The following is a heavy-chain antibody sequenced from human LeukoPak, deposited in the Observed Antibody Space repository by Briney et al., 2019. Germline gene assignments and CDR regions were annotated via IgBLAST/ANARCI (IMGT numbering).Heavy chain of an antibody. CDR3: ARAQRRDGYNWGDY. D-gene: IGHD5-24*01. CDR2: INPNSGGT. J-gene: IGHJ4*02. CDR1: GYTFTGYY. V-gene: IGHV1-2*02. Sequence: ASVKVSCKASGYTFTGYYMHWVRQAPGQGLEWIGWINPNSGGTNYAQKLQGRVTMTTDTSTSTAYMELRSLRSDDTAVYYCARAQRRDGYNWGDYWGQGTLVTVSS.